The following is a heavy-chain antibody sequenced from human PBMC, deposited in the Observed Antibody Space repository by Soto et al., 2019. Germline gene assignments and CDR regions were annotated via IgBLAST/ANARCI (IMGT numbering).Heavy chain of an antibody. CDR3: TRELGPYGEYSIFDY. Sequence: GGSLRLSCTASGFTFGDYAMSWVRQAPGKGLEWVGFIRSKAYGGTTEYAASVKGRFTISRDDSKRIAYLQMNSLKTEDTAVYYCTRELGPYGEYSIFDYWGQGTLVTVYS. CDR1: GFTFGDYA. V-gene: IGHV3-49*04. J-gene: IGHJ4*02. CDR2: IRSKAYGGTT. D-gene: IGHD4-17*01.